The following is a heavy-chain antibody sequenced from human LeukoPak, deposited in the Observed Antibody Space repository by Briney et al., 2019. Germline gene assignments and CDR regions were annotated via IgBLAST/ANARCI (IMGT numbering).Heavy chain of an antibody. Sequence: GGSLKLSCAASGFTFSSYGMHWVRQAPGKGLVWVSRIASDGSSTTYADSVKGRFSISRDNAKNTLYLQMNSLRVEDTAVYYCARGRPHGNDYWGQGTLVTVSS. CDR2: IASDGSST. CDR3: ARGRPHGNDY. V-gene: IGHV3-74*01. J-gene: IGHJ4*02. CDR1: GFTFSSYG. D-gene: IGHD4-23*01.